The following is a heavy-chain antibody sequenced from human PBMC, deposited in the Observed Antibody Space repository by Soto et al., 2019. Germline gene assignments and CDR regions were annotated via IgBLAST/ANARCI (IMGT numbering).Heavy chain of an antibody. CDR2: LDYSGST. V-gene: IGHV4-59*01. CDR3: ARRGDANWYFDL. Sequence: QVQLQESGPGLVKPSETLSLTCTVSGGSISSSHWSWVRQPPGKGLECIGYLDYSGSTTYNPSLKSRVSMSADTCKSQFSLKLSSVTAADTALYYCARRGDANWYFDLWGRGSLVTVSS. J-gene: IGHJ2*01. CDR1: GGSISSSH. D-gene: IGHD3-16*01.